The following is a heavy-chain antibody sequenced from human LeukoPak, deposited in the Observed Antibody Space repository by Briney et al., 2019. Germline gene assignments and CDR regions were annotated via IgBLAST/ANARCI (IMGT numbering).Heavy chain of an antibody. CDR2: ITPIFGTA. CDR3: ARGWDYDSGGRPTAYVY. D-gene: IGHD3-22*01. CDR1: GGTFSNYA. V-gene: IGHV1-69*06. Sequence: SVKVSCKASGGTFSNYAINWVRQAPGQGLEWMGGITPIFGTANYAQKFQGRVTITADKSTSTVYMELNSLKSEDTAVHYCARGWDYDSGGRPTAYVYWGQGTLVTVSS. J-gene: IGHJ4*02.